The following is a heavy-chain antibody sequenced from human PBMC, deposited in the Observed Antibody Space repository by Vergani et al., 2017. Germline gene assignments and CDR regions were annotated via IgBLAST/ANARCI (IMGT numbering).Heavy chain of an antibody. CDR2: IYRTGRT. CDR1: GFSIDNGYY. V-gene: IGHV4-38-2*01. D-gene: IGHD3-9*01. CDR3: ARRSGIVYDIFSGTQYFFDF. J-gene: IGHJ4*02. Sequence: QVQLQESGPGLVKPSETLSLTCAVSGFSIDNGYYWDWIRQPPGKGLEWIGSIYRTGRTHLHPSLKSRVTISVDTSNNHFSLRLKSLTAADTAVYYCARRSGIVYDIFSGTQYFFDFWGQGTLVTVSS.